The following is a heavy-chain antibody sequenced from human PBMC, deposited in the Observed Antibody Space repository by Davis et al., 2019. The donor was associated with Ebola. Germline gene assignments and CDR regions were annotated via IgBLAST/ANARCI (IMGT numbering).Heavy chain of an antibody. J-gene: IGHJ4*02. CDR1: AFTFSSYS. D-gene: IGHD5-12*01. CDR3: ARDFYGYSGYNFDY. Sequence: GESLKISCEASAFTFSSYSMHWVRQAPGKGLQWVAVILYDGSNKFYADSVKGRFTISRDNAKNTLYLQMSSLRAEDTAVYYCARDFYGYSGYNFDYWGQGTLVTVSS. V-gene: IGHV3-30-3*01. CDR2: ILYDGSNK.